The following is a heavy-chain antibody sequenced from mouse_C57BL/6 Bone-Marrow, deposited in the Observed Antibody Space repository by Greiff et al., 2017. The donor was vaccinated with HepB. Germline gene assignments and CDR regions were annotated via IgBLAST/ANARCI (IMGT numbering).Heavy chain of an antibody. D-gene: IGHD2-4*01. J-gene: IGHJ4*01. V-gene: IGHV1-47*01. CDR2: FHPYNDDT. CDR3: ARRDDYDVGAMDY. Sequence: QVHLKQSGAELVKPGASVKMSCKASGYTFTTYPIEWMKQNHGKSLEWIGNFHPYNDDTKYNEKFKGKATLTVEKSSSTVYLERSRLTSDDSAVYYCARRDDYDVGAMDYWGQGTSVTVSS. CDR1: GYTFTTYP.